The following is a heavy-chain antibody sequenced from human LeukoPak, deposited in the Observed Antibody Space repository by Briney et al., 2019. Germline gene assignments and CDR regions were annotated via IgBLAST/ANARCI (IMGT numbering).Heavy chain of an antibody. V-gene: IGHV3-NL1*01. J-gene: IGHJ6*03. CDR2: FYSGGST. Sequence: GGSLRLSCAASGFTFSSYGMRWVRQAPGKGLEWVSVFYSGGSTYYADSVKGRFTISRDSAKNSLALQMHSLRAEDTAVYYCTGGSDKVLSGEYYYYMDVWGTGTTVTVSS. CDR3: TGGSDKVLSGEYYYYMDV. D-gene: IGHD2/OR15-2a*01. CDR1: GFTFSSYG.